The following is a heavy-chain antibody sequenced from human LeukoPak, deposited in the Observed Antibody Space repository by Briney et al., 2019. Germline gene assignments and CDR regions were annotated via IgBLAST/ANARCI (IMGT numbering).Heavy chain of an antibody. J-gene: IGHJ4*02. CDR3: ARALFQVPYYFDF. CDR2: INTDGSTT. CDR1: EFSFTNYW. D-gene: IGHD2-2*01. V-gene: IGHV3-74*01. Sequence: GALRLSCEASEFSFTNYWMYWVRQAPGKGLAWVSAINTDGSTTTYADSVKGRFTISRDNARNTLYLQMNSLRAEDTAVYYCARALFQVPYYFDFWGQGTLVTVSS.